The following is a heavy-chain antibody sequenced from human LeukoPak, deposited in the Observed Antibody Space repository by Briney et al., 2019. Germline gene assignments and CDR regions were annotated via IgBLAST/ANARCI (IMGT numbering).Heavy chain of an antibody. J-gene: IGHJ4*02. CDR1: GGSISSYY. CDR3: VRGLMTTADY. CDR2: IYYRGST. Sequence: PSETLSLTCNVSGGSISSYYWGWIRQPPGKGLEWTGYIYYRGSTDYNPSLKSRVTISLGTSKNQFSLKLSSVTAADTAVYYCVRGLMTTADYWGQGTLVTVSS. V-gene: IGHV4-59*01. D-gene: IGHD4-17*01.